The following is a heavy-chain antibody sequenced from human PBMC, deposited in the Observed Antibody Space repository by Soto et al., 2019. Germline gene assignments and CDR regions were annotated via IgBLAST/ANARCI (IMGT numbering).Heavy chain of an antibody. CDR1: GFTFSIYG. V-gene: IGHV3-30*02. CDR2: ITNDGNNE. Sequence: GGSLRLSCAASGFTFSIYGMHWVRHDPGKGLEWVALITNDGNNEYYRESVKGRFSISRGRSTNTVDLLMNSLRPEDTGVYYCAKEGPGGGRHFYYAMDVWGQGTTVTVSS. D-gene: IGHD1-26*01. J-gene: IGHJ6*02. CDR3: AKEGPGGGRHFYYAMDV.